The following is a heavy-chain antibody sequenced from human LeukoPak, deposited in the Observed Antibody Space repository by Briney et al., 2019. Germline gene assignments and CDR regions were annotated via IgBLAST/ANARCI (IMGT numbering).Heavy chain of an antibody. CDR3: ARDGEDASYGYDYYYYHGMDV. CDR2: ISAYNGNT. CDR1: GYTFTSYG. D-gene: IGHD5-18*01. V-gene: IGHV1-18*01. J-gene: IGHJ6*02. Sequence: ASVKVSCKASGYTFTSYGISWVRQAPGQGLEWMGWISAYNGNTNYAQKLQGRVTMTTDTSTSTAYMELRSLRSDDTAVYYCARDGEDASYGYDYYYYHGMDVWGQGTTVTVSS.